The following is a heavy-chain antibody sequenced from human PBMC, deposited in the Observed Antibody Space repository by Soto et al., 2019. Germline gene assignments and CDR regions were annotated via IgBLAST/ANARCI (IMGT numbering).Heavy chain of an antibody. D-gene: IGHD6-13*01. V-gene: IGHV4-31*03. CDR3: ARIVKGSSWYFDY. J-gene: IGHJ4*02. CDR2: IYYSGST. Sequence: TLSLTCTVSGGSISSGGYYWSWIRQHPGKGLEWIGYIYYSGSTYYNPSLKSRVTISVDTSKNQFSLKLSSVTAADTAVYYCARIVKGSSWYFDYWGQGTLVTVSS. CDR1: GGSISSGGYY.